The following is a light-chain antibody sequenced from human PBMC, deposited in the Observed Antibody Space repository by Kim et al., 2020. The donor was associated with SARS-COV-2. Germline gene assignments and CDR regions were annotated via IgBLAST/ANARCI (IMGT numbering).Light chain of an antibody. CDR1: ELWNKY. CDR3: QAWDSSTFV. V-gene: IGLV3-1*01. Sequence: SVSPGQTASITCSGNELWNKYPCWYQQKPGQSPVLVIYQDSKRPSGIPERFSGSNSGKTATLTISGTQAMDEADYYCQAWDSSTFVFGTGTKVTVL. J-gene: IGLJ1*01. CDR2: QDS.